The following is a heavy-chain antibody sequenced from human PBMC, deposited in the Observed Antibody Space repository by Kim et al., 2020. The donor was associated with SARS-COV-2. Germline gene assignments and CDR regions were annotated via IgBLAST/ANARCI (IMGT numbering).Heavy chain of an antibody. Sequence: AQKFQGRVTITADESTSTAYMELSSLRSEATAVYYCARDETGTTYGMDVWGQGTTVTVSS. V-gene: IGHV1-69*01. CDR3: ARDETGTTYGMDV. D-gene: IGHD1-7*01. J-gene: IGHJ6*02.